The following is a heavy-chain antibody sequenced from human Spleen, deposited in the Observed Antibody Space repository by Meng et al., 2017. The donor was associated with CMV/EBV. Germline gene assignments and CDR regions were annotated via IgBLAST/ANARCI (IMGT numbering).Heavy chain of an antibody. D-gene: IGHD4-17*01. CDR1: GDSITSGGYS. CDR2: IAYSGGT. CDR3: ARQRDFGDHSFDF. V-gene: IGHV4-31*02. J-gene: IGHJ4*02. Sequence: TVFGDSITSGGYSWNWNRQNPGRALEWIGYIAYSGGTEYKPSLRTRLVISLDTSKSQFSLNLESVTAADTAVYYCARQRDFGDHSFDFWGQGTLVTVSS.